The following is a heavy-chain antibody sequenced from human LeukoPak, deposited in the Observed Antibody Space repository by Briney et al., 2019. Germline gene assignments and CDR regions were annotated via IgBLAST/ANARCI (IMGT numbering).Heavy chain of an antibody. CDR3: ARDQRWFGELDF. CDR2: IYSDGST. J-gene: IGHJ4*02. Sequence: GGSLRLSCAASGFSVSSNYISWVRQAPGKGLEWVSIIYSDGSTFHADSVKGRFTMSRDNSKNTLDLQMNSLRAEDTAVYYCARDQRWFGELDFWGQGTLVTVSS. V-gene: IGHV3-53*01. D-gene: IGHD3-10*01. CDR1: GFSVSSNY.